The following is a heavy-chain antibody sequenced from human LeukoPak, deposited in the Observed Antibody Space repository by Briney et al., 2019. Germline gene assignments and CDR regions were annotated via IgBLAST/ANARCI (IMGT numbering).Heavy chain of an antibody. V-gene: IGHV4-38-2*02. J-gene: IGHJ4*02. CDR1: GYSINSDYY. D-gene: IGHD1-1*01. CDR2: IYYSGST. CDR3: ARAAYSQLEVFEN. Sequence: SETLSLTCTVSGYSINSDYYWGWIRQPPGKGLEWIGSIYYSGSTYYNPPLKSRVTVSVDTSKNQFSLKLTSVTAADTAVYYCARAAYSQLEVFENWGQGTLVTVSS.